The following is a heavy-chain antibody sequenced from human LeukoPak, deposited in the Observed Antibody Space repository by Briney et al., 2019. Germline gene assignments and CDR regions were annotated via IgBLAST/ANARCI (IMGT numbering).Heavy chain of an antibody. V-gene: IGHV3-30*04. CDR1: GFTFSSYA. CDR2: ISYDGSNK. Sequence: GGSLRLSCAASGFTFSSYAMHWVRQAPGKGLEWGAVISYDGSNKYYADSVKGRFTISRDNSKNTLYLQMNSLRAEDTAVYYCARDINNWSGPLIYYYSYGMDVWGQGTTVTVSS. D-gene: IGHD3-3*01. J-gene: IGHJ6*02. CDR3: ARDINNWSGPLIYYYSYGMDV.